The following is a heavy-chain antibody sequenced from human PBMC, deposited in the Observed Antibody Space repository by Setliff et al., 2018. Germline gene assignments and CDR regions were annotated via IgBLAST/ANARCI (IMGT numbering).Heavy chain of an antibody. D-gene: IGHD4-4*01. CDR3: VRGDYSNPCDY. CDR1: GYTFTDYG. J-gene: IGHJ4*02. CDR2: ISAYDGNT. V-gene: IGHV1-18*01. Sequence: ASVKVSCKASGYTFTDYGITWVRQAPGQGLEWMAWISAYDGNTRFAQNFQGRVTLTTDTPTSTAYMELRGLISDDTAQYYCVRGDYSNPCDYWGQGTLVTVSS.